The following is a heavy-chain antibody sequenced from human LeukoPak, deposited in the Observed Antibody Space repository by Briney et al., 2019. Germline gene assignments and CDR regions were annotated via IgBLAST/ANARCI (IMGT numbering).Heavy chain of an antibody. CDR2: ISGSGGST. Sequence: GGSLRLSCAASGFTFSSYAMSWVRQAPGKGLEWVSAISGSGGSTYYADSVKGRFTISRDNSKNTLYLQMNSLRAEDTAVYHCAKTHRIAVVKYYFDYWGQGTLVTVSS. CDR3: AKTHRIAVVKYYFDY. J-gene: IGHJ4*02. CDR1: GFTFSSYA. V-gene: IGHV3-23*01. D-gene: IGHD6-19*01.